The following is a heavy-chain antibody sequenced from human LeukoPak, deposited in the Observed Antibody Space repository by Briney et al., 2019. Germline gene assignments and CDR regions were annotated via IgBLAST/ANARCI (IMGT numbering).Heavy chain of an antibody. V-gene: IGHV3-30*02. Sequence: PGGSLRLSCAASGFTFSTYAMHWVRQAPGKGLEWVAFIQFDGSSKYYADSVKGRFTISRDNSKNTLYLQMNSLRAEDTAVYYCAKESGPYDYVWGSYRLTYYYYYYMDVWGKGTTVTVSS. J-gene: IGHJ6*03. CDR2: IQFDGSSK. CDR1: GFTFSTYA. CDR3: AKESGPYDYVWGSYRLTYYYYYYMDV. D-gene: IGHD3-16*02.